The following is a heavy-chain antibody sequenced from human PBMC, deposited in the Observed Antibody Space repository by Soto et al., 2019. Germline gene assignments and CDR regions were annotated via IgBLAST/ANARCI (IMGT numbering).Heavy chain of an antibody. CDR1: GFTFSSYG. CDR2: ISCDGSNK. CDR3: AKDHYYDSSGYLGY. D-gene: IGHD3-22*01. V-gene: IGHV3-30*18. Sequence: HPGGSLRLSCAASGFTFSSYGMHWVRQAPGKGLEWVAVISCDGSNKYYADSVKGRFTISRDNSKNTLYLQMNSLRAEDTAVYYCAKDHYYDSSGYLGYWGQGTLVTVSS. J-gene: IGHJ4*02.